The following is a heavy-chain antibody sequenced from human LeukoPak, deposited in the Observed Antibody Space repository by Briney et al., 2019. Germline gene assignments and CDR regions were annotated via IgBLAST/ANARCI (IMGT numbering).Heavy chain of an antibody. V-gene: IGHV4-59*08. Sequence: SETLSLTCTVSGGSISSYYWSWIRQPPGKGLEWIGYIYYSGSTNYNPSLKSRVTISVDTSKNQFSLKLSSVTAVDTAVYYCARLRRIVGAWGFDYWGQGTLVTVSS. D-gene: IGHD1-26*01. CDR2: IYYSGST. CDR1: GGSISSYY. CDR3: ARLRRIVGAWGFDY. J-gene: IGHJ4*02.